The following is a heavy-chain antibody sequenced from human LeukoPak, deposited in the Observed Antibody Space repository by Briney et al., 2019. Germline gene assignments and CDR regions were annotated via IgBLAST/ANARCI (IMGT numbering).Heavy chain of an antibody. D-gene: IGHD2-15*01. Sequence: PGGSLRLSCAASGITFSDYHMSWIRQAPGKGLEWVSYISSSGRTITYADSVKGRFTISRDNAENSLFLQMNSLRAEDTAVYYCARGDCNGGSCYLSLTTIDYWGQGTLVTVSS. J-gene: IGHJ4*02. CDR3: ARGDCNGGSCYLSLTTIDY. V-gene: IGHV3-11*04. CDR1: GITFSDYH. CDR2: ISSSGRTI.